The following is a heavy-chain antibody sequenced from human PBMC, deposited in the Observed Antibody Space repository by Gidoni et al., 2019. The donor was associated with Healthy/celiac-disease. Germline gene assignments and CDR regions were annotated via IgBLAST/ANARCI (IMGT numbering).Heavy chain of an antibody. D-gene: IGHD3-16*01. Sequence: QVQLQESGPGLVKPSQTLSLTCTVSGGSISSGGYYWRWIRQHPGKGLEWIGYIYYSGSTYYNPSLKSRVTISVDTSKNQFSLKLSSVTAADTAVYYCARGRGGYYYYMDVWGKGTTVTVSS. J-gene: IGHJ6*03. CDR3: ARGRGGYYYYMDV. CDR2: IYYSGST. V-gene: IGHV4-31*03. CDR1: GGSISSGGYY.